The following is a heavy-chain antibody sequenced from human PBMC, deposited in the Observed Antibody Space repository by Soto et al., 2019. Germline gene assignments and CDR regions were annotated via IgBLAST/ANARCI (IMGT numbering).Heavy chain of an antibody. V-gene: IGHV1-18*01. D-gene: IGHD2-15*01. CDR3: AREIGPVADILNDAFDI. CDR1: GYTFTSYG. Sequence: QVQLVQSGAEVKKPGASVKVSCKASGYTFTSYGISWVRQAPGQGLEWMGWISAYNGNTNYAQKLQGRVTMTTDTSTSTAYRELRSLRSDDTAVYYCAREIGPVADILNDAFDIWGQGTMVTVSS. J-gene: IGHJ3*02. CDR2: ISAYNGNT.